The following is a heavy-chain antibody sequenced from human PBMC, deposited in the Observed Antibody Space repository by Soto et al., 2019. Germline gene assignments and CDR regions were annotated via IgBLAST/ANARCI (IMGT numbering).Heavy chain of an antibody. CDR2: IKSKTDGGTT. CDR1: GFTFSNAW. D-gene: IGHD3-3*01. Sequence: GGSLRLSCAASGFTFSNAWMSWVRQAPGKGLEWVGRIKSKTDGGTTDYAAPVKGRFTISRDDSKNTLYLQMNSLKTEDTAVYYCTTDHPSEFLWSGYYTGLVDYWGQGTLVTVSS. V-gene: IGHV3-15*01. CDR3: TTDHPSEFLWSGYYTGLVDY. J-gene: IGHJ4*02.